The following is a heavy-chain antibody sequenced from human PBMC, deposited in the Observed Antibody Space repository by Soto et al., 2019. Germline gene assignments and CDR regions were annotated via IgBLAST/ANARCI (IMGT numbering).Heavy chain of an antibody. J-gene: IGHJ4*02. CDR1: GFSLGTSRVG. CDR2: IFWDDDK. V-gene: IGHV2-5*02. CDR3: AQGYNHGSSFNVDY. Sequence: QITLRESGPTLVKPTETLTLTCTFSGFSLGTSRVGVAWIRQPPGKDLEWLALIFWDDDKRYRPSLKSRLAITKDTSKNQVVHTMTNMDPVDTATYYCAQGYNHGSSFNVDYWGQGTLVTVSS. D-gene: IGHD1-26*01.